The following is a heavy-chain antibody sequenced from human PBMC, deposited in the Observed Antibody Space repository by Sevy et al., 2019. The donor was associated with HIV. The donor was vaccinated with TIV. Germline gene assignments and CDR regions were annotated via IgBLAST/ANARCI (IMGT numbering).Heavy chain of an antibody. V-gene: IGHV3-23*01. D-gene: IGHD2-8*01. CDR2: FSFGCGKI. J-gene: IGHJ4*02. Sequence: GGSLRLSCAGSGFTFSKYSMSWIRQTPGKGLEWVSTFSFGCGKINYADSVKGRFTISRDDSRNTFYLQMNSLRAEDTAIYYCAREGCTKPHDYWGQGTVVTVSS. CDR1: GFTFSKYS. CDR3: AREGCTKPHDY.